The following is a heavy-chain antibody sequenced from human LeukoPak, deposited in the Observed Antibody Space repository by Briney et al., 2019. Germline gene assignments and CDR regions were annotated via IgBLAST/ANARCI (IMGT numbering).Heavy chain of an antibody. Sequence: PSETLSLTCTVSGGSIRSDYWSWIRQPAGKGLEWIGRIYTSGSTNYNPSLKSRVTISVDKSKNQFSLKLSSVTAADTAVYYCASRSPLIVVVPAANYYYMDVWGKGTTVTVSS. D-gene: IGHD2-2*01. CDR3: ASRSPLIVVVPAANYYYMDV. V-gene: IGHV4-4*07. CDR1: GGSIRSDY. J-gene: IGHJ6*03. CDR2: IYTSGST.